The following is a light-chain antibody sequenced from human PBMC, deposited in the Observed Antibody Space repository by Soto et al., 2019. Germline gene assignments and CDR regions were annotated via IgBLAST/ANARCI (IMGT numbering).Light chain of an antibody. J-gene: IGKJ5*01. CDR2: DAY. CDR1: QSISSW. V-gene: IGKV1-5*01. CDR3: QQYNSFSIT. Sequence: DIQMTQSPSTLYASVGDRVTITCRASQSISSWLAWYQQKPGKAPKLLIYDAYSLESGVTSRFSGSGSGTEFTLTISSLQPDDFATYYCQQYNSFSITLGQATRLDIK.